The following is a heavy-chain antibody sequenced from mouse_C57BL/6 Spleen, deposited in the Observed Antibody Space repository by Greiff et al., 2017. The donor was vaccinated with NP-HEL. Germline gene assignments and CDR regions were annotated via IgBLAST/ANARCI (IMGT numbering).Heavy chain of an antibody. V-gene: IGHV1-53*01. CDR1: GYTFTSYW. CDR2: INPSNGGT. D-gene: IGHD2-3*01. Sequence: QVQLQQPGTELVKPGASVKLSCKASGYTFTSYWMHWVKQRPGQGLEWIGNINPSNGGTNYNEKFKGKATLTVDKSSSTAYMQLSRLTSEDSAVYYCARVDGYYGYFDVWGTGTTVTVSS. J-gene: IGHJ1*03. CDR3: ARVDGYYGYFDV.